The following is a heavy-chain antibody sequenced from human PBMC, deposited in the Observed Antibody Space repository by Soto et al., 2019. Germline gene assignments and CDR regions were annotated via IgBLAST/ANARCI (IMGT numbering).Heavy chain of an antibody. CDR1: GYSFTSYW. CDR3: ARQIAVALVSNAFDI. D-gene: IGHD6-19*01. CDR2: IYPGDSDT. J-gene: IGHJ3*02. Sequence: XSLKISFKGSGYSFTSYWICWVPQMPGKGLEWMGIIYPGDSDTRYSPSFQGQVTISADKSISTAYLQWSSLKAPDTAMYYCARQIAVALVSNAFDIWGQGTMVTVSS. V-gene: IGHV5-51*01.